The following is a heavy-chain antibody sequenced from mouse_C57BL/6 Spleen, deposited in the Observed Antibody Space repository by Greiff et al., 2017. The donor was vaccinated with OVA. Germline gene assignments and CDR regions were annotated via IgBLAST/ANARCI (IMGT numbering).Heavy chain of an antibody. CDR1: GYTFTDYY. D-gene: IGHD2-4*01. CDR2: IFPGSGST. CDR3: ARGDYGKCYAMDY. V-gene: IGHV1-75*01. Sequence: VQLQESGPELVKPGASVKISCKASGYTFTDYYINWVKQRPGQGLEWIGWIFPGSGSTYYNETFKGKATLTVDKSSSTAYMLLSSLTSEDSAVYFGARGDYGKCYAMDYWGQGTSVTVSA. J-gene: IGHJ4*01.